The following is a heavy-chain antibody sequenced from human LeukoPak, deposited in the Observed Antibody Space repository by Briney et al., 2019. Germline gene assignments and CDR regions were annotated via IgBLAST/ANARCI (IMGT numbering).Heavy chain of an antibody. CDR3: ARAGYSGYDSYFDY. J-gene: IGHJ4*02. V-gene: IGHV3-74*01. Sequence: GGSLRLSCAASGFFFRSYWMHWFRQAPGKELVWVSRINSDGSSTSYADSVKGRFTISRDNAKNTLYLQMNCLRAEDTAVYYCARAGYSGYDSYFDYWGQGTLVTVSS. CDR2: INSDGSST. CDR1: GFFFRSYW. D-gene: IGHD5-12*01.